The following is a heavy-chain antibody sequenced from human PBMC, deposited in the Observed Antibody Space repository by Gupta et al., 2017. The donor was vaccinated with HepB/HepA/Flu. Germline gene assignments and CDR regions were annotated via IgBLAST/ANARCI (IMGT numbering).Heavy chain of an antibody. D-gene: IGHD3-3*01. CDR1: GFAFDNFH. CDR3: ARTGPYYYFALDV. V-gene: IGHV3-20*01. Sequence: EEQLVESGGGMTRRGRTLRICCKVSGFAFDNFHMHWVRQAPGKGLEWVAGINWNGDNTDYADSVKGRFTISRDNDKNSLFLQMNSLRVEDTALYHCARTGPYYYFALDVWGPGATVTVSS. J-gene: IGHJ6*02. CDR2: INWNGDNT.